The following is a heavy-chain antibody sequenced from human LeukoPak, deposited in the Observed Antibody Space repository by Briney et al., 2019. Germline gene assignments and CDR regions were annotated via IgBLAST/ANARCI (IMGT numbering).Heavy chain of an antibody. CDR3: ARVYSGSYGYFDY. Sequence: PSETLSLTCTVSGGSISGYYWSWIRKPPGKGLEWIGYIYYSESTNYNPSFKSRLTISVDTSKNQFSLKLTSVTAADTAVYYCARVYSGSYGYFDYWDQGTLVTVSS. V-gene: IGHV4-59*01. J-gene: IGHJ4*02. D-gene: IGHD1-26*01. CDR2: IYYSEST. CDR1: GGSISGYY.